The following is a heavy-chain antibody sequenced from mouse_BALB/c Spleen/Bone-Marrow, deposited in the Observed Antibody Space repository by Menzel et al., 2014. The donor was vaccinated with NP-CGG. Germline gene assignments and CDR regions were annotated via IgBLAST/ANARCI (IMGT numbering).Heavy chain of an antibody. J-gene: IGHJ4*01. V-gene: IGHV14-3*02. CDR3: AGASYYAMDY. Sequence: VQLQQSRADLVKPGASVKLSCTASGFNIKDTYMHWVRQRPEQGLEWIGRIDPANGNTKYDPKFQGKATITADTSSNTAYLQLSSLTSEDAAVYYCAGASYYAMDYWGQGTSVTVSS. CDR1: GFNIKDTY. CDR2: IDPANGNT.